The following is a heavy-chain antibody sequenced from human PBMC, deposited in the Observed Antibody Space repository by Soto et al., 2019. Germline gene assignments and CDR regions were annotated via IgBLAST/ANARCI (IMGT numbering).Heavy chain of an antibody. CDR3: ARFREFST. D-gene: IGHD3-10*01. Sequence: GGSLRLSCAASGFTFSSYGMHWVRQAPGKGLEWVAVIWYDGSTTNYADSVKGRFTISRDNAKNTLSLQMNSLRAEDTAVYYCARFREFSTWGQGTLVPVSS. CDR1: GFTFSSYG. V-gene: IGHV3-33*01. J-gene: IGHJ5*02. CDR2: IWYDGSTT.